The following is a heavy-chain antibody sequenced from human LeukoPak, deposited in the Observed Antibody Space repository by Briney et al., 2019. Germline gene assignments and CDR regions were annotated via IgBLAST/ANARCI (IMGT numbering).Heavy chain of an antibody. CDR3: ATISEYSSSWSGDY. Sequence: GESLKISCKGSGYSFTSYWISWVRKMPGKGLEWMGRIDPSDSYTNYSPSFQGHVTISADKSISTAYLQWSSLKASDTATYYCATISEYSSSWSGDYWGQGTLVTVSS. CDR2: IDPSDSYT. J-gene: IGHJ4*02. V-gene: IGHV5-10-1*01. CDR1: GYSFTSYW. D-gene: IGHD6-13*01.